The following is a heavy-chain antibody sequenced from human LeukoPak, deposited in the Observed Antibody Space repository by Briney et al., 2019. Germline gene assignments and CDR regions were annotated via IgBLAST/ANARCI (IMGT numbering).Heavy chain of an antibody. V-gene: IGHV1-2*04. CDR3: ARGEESWLRTGIDY. D-gene: IGHD7-27*01. J-gene: IGHJ4*02. Sequence: ASVKVSCKASGYTFTGYYMHWVRQAPGQGLEWMGWINPNSGGTNYAQKFQGWVTMTRDTSISTAYMELSRLRSDDTAVYYCARGEESWLRTGIDYWGQGTLVTVSS. CDR2: INPNSGGT. CDR1: GYTFTGYY.